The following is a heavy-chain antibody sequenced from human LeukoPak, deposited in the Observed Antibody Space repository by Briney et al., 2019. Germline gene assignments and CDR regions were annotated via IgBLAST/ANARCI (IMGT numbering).Heavy chain of an antibody. CDR3: AREAGTGERWYFDL. CDR1: GFTFISYS. D-gene: IGHD7-27*01. CDR2: IDTSTTYM. Sequence: PGGSLRLSWAASGFTFISYSMNWVRQAPGKGLEWVSSIDTSTTYMTYADSVKGRFTISRDNARNSLYLQMNSLRAEDTAVYYCAREAGTGERWYFDLWGRGTLVTVSS. J-gene: IGHJ2*01. V-gene: IGHV3-21*01.